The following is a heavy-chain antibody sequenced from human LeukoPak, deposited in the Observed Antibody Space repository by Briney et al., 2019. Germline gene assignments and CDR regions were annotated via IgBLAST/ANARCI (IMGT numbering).Heavy chain of an antibody. V-gene: IGHV4-34*01. CDR2: INHSGST. J-gene: IGHJ4*02. D-gene: IGHD5-24*01. CDR3: ARVNDGYSDY. Sequence: SETLSLTCAVYGGSFSGYYWSWIRQPPGKGLEWIGEINHSGSTNYNPSLKSRVTISVDTSKNQFSLKLNSVTAADTAVYYCARVNDGYSDYWGQGTLVTVSS. CDR1: GGSFSGYY.